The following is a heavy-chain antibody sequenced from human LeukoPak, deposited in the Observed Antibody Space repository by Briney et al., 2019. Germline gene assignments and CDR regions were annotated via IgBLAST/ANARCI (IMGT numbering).Heavy chain of an antibody. J-gene: IGHJ4*02. D-gene: IGHD1/OR15-1a*01. CDR2: INHSGST. V-gene: IGHV4-34*01. CDR3: AAREQGRVLSY. Sequence: SETLSLTCTVYGGSFSGYYWSWIRQPPGKGLEWIGEINHSGSTNYNPSLKSRVTISVDTSKNQFFLKLTSVTAADTAVFYCAAREQGRVLSYWGQGTLVTVSS. CDR1: GGSFSGYY.